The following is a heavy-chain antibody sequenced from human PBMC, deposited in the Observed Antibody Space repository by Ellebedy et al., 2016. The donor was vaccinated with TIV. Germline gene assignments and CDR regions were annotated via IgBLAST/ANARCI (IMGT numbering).Heavy chain of an antibody. Sequence: GESLKISCAASGFTFSRYEMNWVRQAPGKGLEWVSYISGTGYTIYYVDSVKGRFTISRDHAKNSLYLQMNSLRAEDTAVYYCARDQNYGDAVDYWGQGTLVTVSS. V-gene: IGHV3-48*03. D-gene: IGHD4-17*01. J-gene: IGHJ4*02. CDR3: ARDQNYGDAVDY. CDR2: ISGTGYTI. CDR1: GFTFSRYE.